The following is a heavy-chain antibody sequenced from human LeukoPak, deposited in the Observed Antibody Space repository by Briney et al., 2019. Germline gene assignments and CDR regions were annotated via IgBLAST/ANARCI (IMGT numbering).Heavy chain of an antibody. CDR2: IYYSGST. J-gene: IGHJ4*02. V-gene: IGHV4-31*03. CDR3: ARQSSTIAVAGTFDY. D-gene: IGHD6-19*01. CDR1: GGSISSGGYY. Sequence: SETLSLTCTVSGGSISSGGYYWSWIRQHPGKGLEWSGYIYYSGSTYYNPSLKSRVTISVDTSKNQFSLKLSSVTAADTAVYYCARQSSTIAVAGTFDYWGQGTLVTVSS.